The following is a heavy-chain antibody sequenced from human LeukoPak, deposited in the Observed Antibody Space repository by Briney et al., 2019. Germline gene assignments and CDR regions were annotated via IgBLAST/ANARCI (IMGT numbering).Heavy chain of an antibody. CDR1: GFTVSSNY. J-gene: IGHJ6*03. Sequence: GGSLRLSCAASGFTVSSNYMSWVRQAPGKGLEWVANIKQDGSEKYYVDSVKGRFTISRDNAKNSLYLQMNSLRAEDTAVYYCARERIHYYYYYMDVWGKGTTVTVSS. CDR3: ARERIHYYYYYMDV. CDR2: IKQDGSEK. V-gene: IGHV3-7*01.